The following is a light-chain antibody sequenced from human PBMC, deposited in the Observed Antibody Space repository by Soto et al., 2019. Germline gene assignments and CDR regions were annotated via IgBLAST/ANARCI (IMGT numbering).Light chain of an antibody. V-gene: IGKV3-15*01. J-gene: IGKJ4*01. CDR3: QQYNDWPLT. Sequence: EIVMTQSPVTLSVSPGERATLSCRASQSLSSNLAWYQQKRGQAPRLLIYGASTRATGIPARFSGSGSGTEFTITISSLQSEDFAVYYCQQYNDWPLTFGGGTKVEIK. CDR1: QSLSSN. CDR2: GAS.